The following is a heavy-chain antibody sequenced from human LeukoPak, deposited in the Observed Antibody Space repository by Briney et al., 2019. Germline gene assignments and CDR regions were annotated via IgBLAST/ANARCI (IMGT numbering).Heavy chain of an antibody. D-gene: IGHD3-16*01. CDR1: GSSFSTYG. CDR3: AGDTPPGGEYYFEY. V-gene: IGHV3-33*01. Sequence: GRSLRLSCAASGSSFSTYGMHWVRQAPDTGLEWVALIWHDGSKEYYADSVKGRFTISRDNSKNTLYLEMNSLRADDTAVYYCAGDTPPGGEYYFEYWGQGALVTVSS. J-gene: IGHJ4*02. CDR2: IWHDGSKE.